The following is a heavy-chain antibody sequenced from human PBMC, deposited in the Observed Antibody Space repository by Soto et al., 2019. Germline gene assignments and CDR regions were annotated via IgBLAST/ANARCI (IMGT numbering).Heavy chain of an antibody. CDR1: GFTFSSYA. D-gene: IGHD6-13*01. Sequence: GGPLRLSCAASGFTFSSYAMSWVRQAPGKGLEWVSAISGSGGSTYYADSVKGRFTISRDNSKNTLYLQMNSLRAEDTAVYYCARFRAYSSSWYYYYGMDVWGQGTTVTVSS. CDR2: ISGSGGST. J-gene: IGHJ6*02. V-gene: IGHV3-23*01. CDR3: ARFRAYSSSWYYYYGMDV.